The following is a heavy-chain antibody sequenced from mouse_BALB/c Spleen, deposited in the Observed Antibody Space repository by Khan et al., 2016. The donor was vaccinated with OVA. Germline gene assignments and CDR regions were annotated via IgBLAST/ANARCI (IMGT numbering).Heavy chain of an antibody. D-gene: IGHD1-1*01. J-gene: IGHJ2*01. CDR1: GYSITSDYA. CDR2: ISYSGNT. CDR3: ARIYGGDFDY. V-gene: IGHV3-2*02. Sequence: EVQLQESGPGLVKPSQSLSLTCTVTGYSITSDYAWNWIRQFPGNKLEWMGHISYSGNTKYNPSLTSRISITRDTSKHQFFLQLNSGTTEDKATYYCARIYGGDFDYWGQGTTLTVSS.